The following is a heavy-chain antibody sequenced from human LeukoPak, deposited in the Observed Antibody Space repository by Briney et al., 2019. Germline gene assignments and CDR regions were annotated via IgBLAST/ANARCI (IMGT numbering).Heavy chain of an antibody. CDR1: GGSISSSSYY. CDR3: AREGLGYCVSGSCSAFDY. D-gene: IGHD2-15*01. V-gene: IGHV4-39*07. CDR2: INHSGST. Sequence: SETLSLTCTVSGGSISSSSYYWGWIRQPPGKGLEWIGEINHSGSTNYNPSLKSRVTISVDTSKNQFSLKLSSVTAADTAVYYCAREGLGYCVSGSCSAFDYWGQGTLVTVSS. J-gene: IGHJ4*02.